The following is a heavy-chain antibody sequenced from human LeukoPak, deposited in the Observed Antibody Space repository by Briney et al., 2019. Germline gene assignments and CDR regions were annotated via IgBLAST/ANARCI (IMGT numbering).Heavy chain of an antibody. CDR3: ARLRRAAAAGSWFDP. CDR2: INSDGSST. J-gene: IGHJ5*02. D-gene: IGHD6-13*01. V-gene: IGHV3-74*01. CDR1: GFTFSSYW. Sequence: PGGSLRLSCAASGFTFSSYWMHWVRQAPGKGLVWVSCINSDGSSTSYADSVKGRFTISRDNAKNTLYLQMNSLRAEDTAVYYCARLRRAAAAGSWFDPWGQGTLVTVSS.